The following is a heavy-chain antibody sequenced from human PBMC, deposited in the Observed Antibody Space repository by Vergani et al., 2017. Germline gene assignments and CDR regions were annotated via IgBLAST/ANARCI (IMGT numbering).Heavy chain of an antibody. CDR3: AKHFRGWGIDY. D-gene: IGHD3-16*01. J-gene: IGHJ4*02. Sequence: GQLVESGGDWVQRGGSLRLSCATSGFTLSNYDMQWIRQGPGKGLEFVAFIQFDGRNQYYADSVKGRFTLSRDFSKNTLYLQMYSLRTDDTATYYCAKHFRGWGIDYWGQGTQVIVSS. CDR2: IQFDGRNQ. V-gene: IGHV3-30*02. CDR1: GFTLSNYD.